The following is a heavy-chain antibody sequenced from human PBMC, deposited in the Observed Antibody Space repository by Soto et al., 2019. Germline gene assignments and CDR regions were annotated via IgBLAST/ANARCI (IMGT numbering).Heavy chain of an antibody. CDR3: ARDRGGAYFDY. V-gene: IGHV3-33*01. D-gene: IGHD2-21*01. CDR2: IWYDGSNK. Sequence: LRLSCAASGFTFSSYGMHWVRQAPGKGLEWVAVIWYDGSNKYYADSVKGRFTISRDNSKNTLYLQMNSLRAEDTAVYYCARDRGGAYFDYWGQGTLVTVSS. CDR1: GFTFSSYG. J-gene: IGHJ4*02.